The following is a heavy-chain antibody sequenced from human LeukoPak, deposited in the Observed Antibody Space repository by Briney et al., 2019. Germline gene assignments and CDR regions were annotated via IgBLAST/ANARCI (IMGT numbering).Heavy chain of an antibody. CDR2: INPNSGVT. CDR1: GYSSPNYS. Sequence: ASVKVSCKASGYSSPNYSISWVRQAPGQGLQWMGWINPNSGVTHYPQKFQGRVTMTRDTSIRTAYMEVSSLRSDDTAVYYCARGQQWLEAFDYWGLGTLVTVSS. CDR3: ARGQQWLEAFDY. D-gene: IGHD6-19*01. V-gene: IGHV1-2*02. J-gene: IGHJ4*02.